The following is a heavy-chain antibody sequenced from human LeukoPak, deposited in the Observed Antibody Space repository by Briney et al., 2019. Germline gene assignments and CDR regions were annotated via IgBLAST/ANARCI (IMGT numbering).Heavy chain of an antibody. J-gene: IGHJ4*02. CDR2: IYYSGST. Sequence: SETLSLTCTVSGGSITNYYWSWIRQPPGKGLEWIGYIYYSGSTNYHPSLKSRVTISVDTSRNQFSLKLSSVTAADTAVYYCARANSGLDYWGQGAQVTVSS. D-gene: IGHD2-21*01. V-gene: IGHV4-59*01. CDR3: ARANSGLDY. CDR1: GGSITNYY.